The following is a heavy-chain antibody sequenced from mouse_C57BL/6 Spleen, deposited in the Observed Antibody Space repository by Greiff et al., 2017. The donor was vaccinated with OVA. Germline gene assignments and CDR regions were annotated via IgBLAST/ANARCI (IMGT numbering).Heavy chain of an antibody. CDR1: GYTFTDYY. CDR2: INPNNGGT. V-gene: IGHV1-26*01. D-gene: IGHD2-2*01. Sequence: VQLQQSGPELVKPGASVKISCKASGYTFTDYYMNWVKQSHGKSLEWIGDINPNNGGTSYNQKFKGKATLTVDKSSSTAYMELRSLTSEDSAVYYCATYGYDVAYWGQGTLVTVSA. CDR3: ATYGYDVAY. J-gene: IGHJ3*01.